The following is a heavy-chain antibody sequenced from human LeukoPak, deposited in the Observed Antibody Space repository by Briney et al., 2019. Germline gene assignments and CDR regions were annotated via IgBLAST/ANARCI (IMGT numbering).Heavy chain of an antibody. CDR3: ARGGLNSGWYG. D-gene: IGHD6-19*01. V-gene: IGHV4-34*11. CDR1: GGSFSGYY. CDR2: GYYGGIT. J-gene: IGHJ4*02. Sequence: PSETLSLTCAVYGGSFSGYYWSWIRQPPGKGLEWIAFGYYGGITDSNPSLKSRVTISLDTSRNHFSLKLNSLTEADTAVYYCARGGLNSGWYGWGQGTLVTVSS.